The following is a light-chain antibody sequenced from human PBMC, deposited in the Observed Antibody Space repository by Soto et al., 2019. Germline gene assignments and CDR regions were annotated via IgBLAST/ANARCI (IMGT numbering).Light chain of an antibody. CDR3: QQYENEPPYS. CDR1: QSVGPN. CDR2: WGS. J-gene: IGKJ2*03. Sequence: TQSPATLSVSLGEEVSLSCRASQSVGPNLAWYQQIPGQAPRLLIHWGSTRANGVPARFRGSGRGTDFTLTNSNLQSEDLAVYYCQQYENEPPYSFGQGTRLQIK. V-gene: IGKV3-15*01.